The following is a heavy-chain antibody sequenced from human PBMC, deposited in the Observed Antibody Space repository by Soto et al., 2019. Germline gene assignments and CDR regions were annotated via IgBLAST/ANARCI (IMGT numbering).Heavy chain of an antibody. CDR1: GGSISSGGYY. Sequence: QVQLQESGPGLVKPSQTLSLTCTVSGGSISSGGYYWSWIRQHPGKGLAWIGYPYYSGSTYYNPSHKSRGTMSGDTTKNHVSLKLRTVSAEERAFYYCARERISPSAEDRYYYYGMDVWGQGTTVTVSS. V-gene: IGHV4-31*03. CDR3: ARERISPSAEDRYYYYGMDV. CDR2: PYYSGST. J-gene: IGHJ6*02.